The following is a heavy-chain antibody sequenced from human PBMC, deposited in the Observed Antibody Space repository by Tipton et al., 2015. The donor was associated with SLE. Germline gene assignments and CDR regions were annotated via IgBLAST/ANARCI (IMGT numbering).Heavy chain of an antibody. Sequence: QLVQSGGGVVQPGRSLRPSCAASGFTFSSYAMSWVRQAPGKGLEWVSAISGSGGSTYYADSVKGRFTISRDNSKNTLYLQMNSLRAEDTAVYYCARDLMSGVAATTAVAVWGQGTIDTAPS. CDR1: GFTFSSYA. D-gene: IGHD6-13*01. CDR2: ISGSGGST. CDR3: ARDLMSGVAATTAVAV. V-gene: IGHV3-23*04. J-gene: IGHJ3*01.